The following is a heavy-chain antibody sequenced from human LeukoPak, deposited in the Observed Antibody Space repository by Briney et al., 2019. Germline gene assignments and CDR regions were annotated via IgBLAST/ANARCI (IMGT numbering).Heavy chain of an antibody. CDR2: ITGSGVST. J-gene: IGHJ3*02. CDR3: AKHGTQLKPFDI. V-gene: IGHV3-23*01. Sequence: GGSARLSCAASAFTFSNYAMSWVRQAPGKGLEWVSSITGSGVSTYYADSVKDHFTISRDNSKNTLYLQMNSLRAEDTAVYYCAKHGTQLKPFDIWGQGTMVTVSS. D-gene: IGHD2-2*01. CDR1: AFTFSNYA.